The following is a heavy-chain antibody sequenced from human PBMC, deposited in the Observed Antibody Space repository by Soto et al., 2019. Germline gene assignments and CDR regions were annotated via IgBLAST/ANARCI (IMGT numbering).Heavy chain of an antibody. Sequence: SETLSLTCTVSGDSITSSSFYWGWIRQPPGKGLEWIGHIFHTGATYQNPTLKSRLRMSVDTSKNQFSLNLSSVTATDTAIYYCARRRIVPTTNFDYWGQGTLVTVSS. V-gene: IGHV4-39*01. CDR2: IFHTGAT. D-gene: IGHD2-21*01. CDR3: ARRRIVPTTNFDY. J-gene: IGHJ4*02. CDR1: GDSITSSSFY.